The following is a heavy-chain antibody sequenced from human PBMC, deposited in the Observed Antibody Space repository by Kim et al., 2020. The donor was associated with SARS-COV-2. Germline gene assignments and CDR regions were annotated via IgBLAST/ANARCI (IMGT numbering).Heavy chain of an antibody. J-gene: IGHJ4*02. CDR1: GDSGIDYY. CDR2: VYWTGHT. D-gene: IGHD3-10*01. Sequence: SETLSLSCRVSGDSGIDYYWTWIRQIPGKGLEWIGYVYWTGHTNYNPSLTGRLTMSFDTSKTQFSLQLTSVTAADTAVYFCARDDNRGGFDYWGQGVLVT. V-gene: IGHV4-59*02. CDR3: ARDDNRGGFDY.